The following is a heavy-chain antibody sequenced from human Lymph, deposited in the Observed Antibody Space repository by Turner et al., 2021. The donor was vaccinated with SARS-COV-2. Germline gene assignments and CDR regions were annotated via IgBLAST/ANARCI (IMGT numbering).Heavy chain of an antibody. Sequence: QVQLQESGPRLVKPLETLSLPCTVSGGPMNSNYWRWSRQPPGRRLEWIGYIDYRGSTNYNPSLKRRVTISVDTSKNQFSLKLTSVTAADTAIYYWARETVNNWVDPWGQGILVTVSS. V-gene: IGHV4-59*01. J-gene: IGHJ5*02. D-gene: IGHD2-21*02. CDR3: ARETVNNWVDP. CDR2: IDYRGST. CDR1: GGPMNSNY.